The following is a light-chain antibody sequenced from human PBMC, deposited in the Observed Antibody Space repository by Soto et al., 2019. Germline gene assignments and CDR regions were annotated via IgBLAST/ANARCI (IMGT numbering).Light chain of an antibody. J-gene: IGKJ2*01. Sequence: DIQMTQSPSTLSASVGDRVTITCRASQTINSKLAWYQKKPGQAPKLLIFDGYNLESGVPSRFSGSGSGTEFTLSIGSLQPDDVATYDCQQYETYCRYTFGQGTKLDIK. CDR2: DGY. CDR3: QQYETYCRYT. V-gene: IGKV1-5*01. CDR1: QTINSK.